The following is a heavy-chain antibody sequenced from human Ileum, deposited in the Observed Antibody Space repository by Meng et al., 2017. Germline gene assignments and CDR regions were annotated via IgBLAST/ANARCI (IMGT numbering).Heavy chain of an antibody. CDR2: IYLAGRP. CDR1: GGSISVSFD. Sequence: LQGSGPGRVEPSGTLSLTCTVYGGSISVSFDWRWVRQSPGKGLEWIGQIYLAGRPNYNPSLEIRVTISVDKSKNQFSLRLTSVTAADTAIFYCVRHGGKYFDSWGQGTLVTVSS. J-gene: IGHJ4*02. D-gene: IGHD2-15*01. V-gene: IGHV4-4*02. CDR3: VRHGGKYFDS.